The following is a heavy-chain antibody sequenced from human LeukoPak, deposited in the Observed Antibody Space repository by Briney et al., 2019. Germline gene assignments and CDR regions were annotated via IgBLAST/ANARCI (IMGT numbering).Heavy chain of an antibody. CDR1: GGSFSGYY. D-gene: IGHD4-23*01. J-gene: IGHJ4*02. V-gene: IGHV4-34*01. Sequence: SETLSLTCAVYGGSFSGYYWSWIRQPPGKGLEWIGETNHSGSTNYNPSLKSRVTISVDTSKNQFSLKLSSVTAADTAVYYCASSDYGGNSGPGYWGQGALVTVSS. CDR3: ASSDYGGNSGPGY. CDR2: TNHSGST.